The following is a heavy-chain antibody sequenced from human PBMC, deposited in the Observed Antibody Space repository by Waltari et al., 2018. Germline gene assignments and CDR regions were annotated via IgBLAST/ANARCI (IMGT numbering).Heavy chain of an antibody. D-gene: IGHD3-10*01. CDR2: ISQDGSEK. CDR3: ARATLYHDY. V-gene: IGHV3-7*01. J-gene: IGHJ4*02. CDR1: GFTFSSYW. Sequence: EVQLVESGGGLVQPGGSLKLSCAASGFTFSSYWMSWVRQAPGKGLEWVANISQDGSEKYYVYSVKGRFTISRDNAKNSLYLQMNSLRAEDTAVYYCARATLYHDYWGQGTLVTVSS.